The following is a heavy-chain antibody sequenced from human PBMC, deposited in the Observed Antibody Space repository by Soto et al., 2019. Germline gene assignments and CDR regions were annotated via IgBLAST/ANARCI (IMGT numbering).Heavy chain of an antibody. V-gene: IGHV1-8*01. Sequence: QVQLVQSGAEVKKPGASVKVSCKASGYTFTSYATNWVRQATAQGLEWMGWMNPNSGNTGYAQKSKGRVTITRNTSISTAYMELSSLRSEDTAVYYCARWPDGYYYDGMDVWGQGNTVTVSS. CDR1: GYTFTSYA. CDR3: ARWPDGYYYDGMDV. CDR2: MNPNSGNT. J-gene: IGHJ6*02.